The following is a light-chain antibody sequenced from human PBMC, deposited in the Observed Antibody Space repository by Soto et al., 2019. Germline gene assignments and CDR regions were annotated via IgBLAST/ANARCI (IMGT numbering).Light chain of an antibody. V-gene: IGLV2-11*01. Sequence: QSALTQPRSVSGSPRQSVTISCTGTSSDVGGYNFVSWYQHHPGKAPKLMIYDVNKRPSGVPDRFSGSKSGNTASLSISGLQAEDEADYYCCSYAGSSTSVFGGGTKLTVL. CDR3: CSYAGSSTSV. CDR1: SSDVGGYNF. J-gene: IGLJ2*01. CDR2: DVN.